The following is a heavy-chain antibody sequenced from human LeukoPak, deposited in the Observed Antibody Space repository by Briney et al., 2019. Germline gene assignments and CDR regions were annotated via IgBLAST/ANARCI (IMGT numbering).Heavy chain of an antibody. V-gene: IGHV4-34*01. Sequence: KPSETLSLTCAVYGGSFSGYYWSWIRQPPGKGLEWIGEINHSGSTNYNPSLKSRVTISVDTSKNQFSLKLSSVTAADTAVYYCARSGSYSSSWSRGWFDPWGQGTLVTVSS. CDR2: INHSGST. D-gene: IGHD6-13*01. CDR3: ARSGSYSSSWSRGWFDP. CDR1: GGSFSGYY. J-gene: IGHJ5*02.